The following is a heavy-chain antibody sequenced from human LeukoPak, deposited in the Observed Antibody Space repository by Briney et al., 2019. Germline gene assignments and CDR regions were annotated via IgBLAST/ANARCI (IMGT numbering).Heavy chain of an antibody. J-gene: IGHJ4*02. CDR2: IFPGDSDS. Sequence: GESLKISCYASADRISTSWIGRVRQMPGKGLEWMGMIFPGDSDSRYSPSFQGQVTMSVDTSINTAYLQWNSLKASDSATYYCARQGNYFDSWGQGTLVTVSA. CDR3: ARQGNYFDS. CDR1: ADRISTSW. V-gene: IGHV5-51*01. D-gene: IGHD2/OR15-2a*01.